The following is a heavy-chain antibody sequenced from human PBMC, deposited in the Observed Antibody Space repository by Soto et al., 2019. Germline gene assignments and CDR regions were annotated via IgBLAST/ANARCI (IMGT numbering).Heavy chain of an antibody. CDR3: ARDHAHEVVGTGFDY. Sequence: QVQLQESGPGLVKPSETLSLICTVSGGSINNYYWDRVRQPAGKGLEWIVRIDASGDSTHNPSLTGRATMFVDTSKNKLSLKLTSVTAADTAIYYCARDHAHEVVGTGFDYWGQGALVTVSS. D-gene: IGHD6-19*01. J-gene: IGHJ4*02. CDR1: GGSINNYY. CDR2: IDASGDS. V-gene: IGHV4-4*07.